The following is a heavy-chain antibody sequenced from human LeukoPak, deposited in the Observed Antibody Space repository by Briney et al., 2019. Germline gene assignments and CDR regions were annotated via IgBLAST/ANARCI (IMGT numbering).Heavy chain of an antibody. CDR3: ARHEYSGSYYGLSWFDP. D-gene: IGHD1-26*01. Sequence: GGSLRLSCVASGFTFSSYWMSWVRQAPGKGLEWVANIKPDGSEKYYVDSVKGRFTISRDNAKNSLYLQMNSLRAEDTAVYYCARHEYSGSYYGLSWFDPWGQGTLVTVSS. V-gene: IGHV3-7*01. J-gene: IGHJ5*02. CDR2: IKPDGSEK. CDR1: GFTFSSYW.